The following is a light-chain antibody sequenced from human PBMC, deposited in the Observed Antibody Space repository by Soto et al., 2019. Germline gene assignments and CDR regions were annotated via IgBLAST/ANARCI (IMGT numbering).Light chain of an antibody. CDR1: QTVTGTA. Sequence: EIVLTQSPGTLSLSPGEKATLSCRASQTVTGTALAWYQQKPGLGPKLLIYGASSRATGVPDRFSGSGSGTDFTLTISRLEPEDFAVHYCQQYGDSPYTFGQGTNLEIK. CDR2: GAS. J-gene: IGKJ2*01. V-gene: IGKV3-20*01. CDR3: QQYGDSPYT.